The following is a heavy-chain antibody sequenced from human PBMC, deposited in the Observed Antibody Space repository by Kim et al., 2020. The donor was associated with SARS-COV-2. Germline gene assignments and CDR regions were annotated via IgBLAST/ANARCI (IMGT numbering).Heavy chain of an antibody. V-gene: IGHV3-7*01. D-gene: IGHD3-22*01. CDR3: ARSDDSSGYWGY. J-gene: IGHJ4*02. Sequence: YVDSVKGRFTISRDNAKNSLYLQMNSLRAEDTAVYYCARSDDSSGYWGYWGQGTLVTVSS.